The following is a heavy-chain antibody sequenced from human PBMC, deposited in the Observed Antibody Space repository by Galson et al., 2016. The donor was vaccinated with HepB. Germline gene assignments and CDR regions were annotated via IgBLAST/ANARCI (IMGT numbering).Heavy chain of an antibody. Sequence: SLRLSCAASGFAFRTYSMNWVRQTPGKGLEWVSVIYSGGTTYYADSVKGRFTISRDNSKNTLYLQMNSLRPEDTAVYYCAREQVEASYYGSGSGYYYYYGMDIWGRWTTVIVSS. CDR2: IYSGGTT. CDR3: AREQVEASYYGSGSGYYYYYGMDI. V-gene: IGHV3-53*01. CDR1: GFAFRTYS. D-gene: IGHD3-10*01. J-gene: IGHJ6*02.